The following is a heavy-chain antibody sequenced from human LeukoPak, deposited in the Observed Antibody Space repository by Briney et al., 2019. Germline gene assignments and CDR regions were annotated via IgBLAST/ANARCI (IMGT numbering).Heavy chain of an antibody. CDR3: SRGGGAYSSGYSN. V-gene: IGHV4-39*07. CDR1: GGSISSSSYY. Sequence: PSETLSLTCTVSGGSISSSSYYWGWIRQPPGKGLEWIGSIYYSGSTYYNPSLKSRVTISVDTSKNQFSLKLSSVTAADTAVYYCSRGGGAYSSGYSNWGQGTLVTVSS. J-gene: IGHJ4*02. D-gene: IGHD3-22*01. CDR2: IYYSGST.